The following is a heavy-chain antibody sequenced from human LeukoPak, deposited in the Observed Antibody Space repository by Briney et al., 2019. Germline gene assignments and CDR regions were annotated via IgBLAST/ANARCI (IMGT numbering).Heavy chain of an antibody. D-gene: IGHD2-15*01. CDR1: GFTFSSDS. J-gene: IGHJ4*02. CDR2: ISSSSTTI. V-gene: IGHV3-48*02. Sequence: GGSLRLSCVVSGFTFSSDSMNWVRKAPGKGLEWISYISSSSTTIYYADSVKGRFTISRDNAKNSLYLQMNSLRDEDTAVYYCARDLYFWGQGPLVTVSS. CDR3: ARDLYF.